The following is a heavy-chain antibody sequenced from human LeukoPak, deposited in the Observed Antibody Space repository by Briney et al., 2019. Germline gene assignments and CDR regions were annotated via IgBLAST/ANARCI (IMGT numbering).Heavy chain of an antibody. CDR2: ISSSGSTI. J-gene: IGHJ4*02. V-gene: IGHV3-11*01. D-gene: IGHD3-10*01. CDR3: ARVRRGYYGSGSYLLGGYYFDY. Sequence: GGSLRLSCAASGFTFSDYYMSWIRQAPGKGLEWVSYISSSGSTIYYADSVKGRFTISRDNAKNSLYLQMNSLRAEDTAVYYCARVRRGYYGSGSYLLGGYYFDYWGQGTLVTVSS. CDR1: GFTFSDYY.